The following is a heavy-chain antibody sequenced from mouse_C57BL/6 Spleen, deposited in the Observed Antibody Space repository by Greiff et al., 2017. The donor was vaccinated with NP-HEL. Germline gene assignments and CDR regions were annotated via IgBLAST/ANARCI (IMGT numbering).Heavy chain of an antibody. D-gene: IGHD1-1*01. CDR1: GYTFTSYW. CDR2: IHPNSGST. Sequence: VQLQQPGAELVKPGASVKLSCKASGYTFTSYWMHWVKQRPGQGLEWIGMIHPNSGSTNYNEKFKSKATLTVDKSSSTAYMQLSSPTSEDSAVYYCASDYYGSSYGDYAMDYWGQGTSVTVSS. J-gene: IGHJ4*01. CDR3: ASDYYGSSYGDYAMDY. V-gene: IGHV1-64*01.